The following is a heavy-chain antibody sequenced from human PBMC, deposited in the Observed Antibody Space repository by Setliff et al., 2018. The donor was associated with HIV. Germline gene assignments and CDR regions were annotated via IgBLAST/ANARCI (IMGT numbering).Heavy chain of an antibody. D-gene: IGHD3-22*01. CDR3: ARAQDNYYDSSGYSFDS. J-gene: IGHJ4*02. Sequence: GGSLRLSCAASGFIFRNYWMHWVRQAPGKGLVWVSSISVSGGSTSYADSVKGRFTISRDNAKNTLFLQMNSLRAEDTAVYYCARAQDNYYDSSGYSFDSWGQGSLVTVSS. CDR1: GFIFRNYW. V-gene: IGHV3-74*01. CDR2: ISVSGGST.